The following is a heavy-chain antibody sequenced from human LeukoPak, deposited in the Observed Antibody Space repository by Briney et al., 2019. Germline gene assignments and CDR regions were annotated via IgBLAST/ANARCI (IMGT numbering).Heavy chain of an antibody. CDR2: IYYSGST. CDR3: ARGPRYCSSTSCYRPYYFDY. D-gene: IGHD2-2*02. V-gene: IGHV4-30-4*08. J-gene: IGHJ4*02. CDR1: GGSISSGDYY. Sequence: SQTLSLTCTVSGGSISSGDYYWSWIRQPPGKGLEWIGYIYYSGSTYYNPSLKSRVTISVDTSKNQFSLKLSSVTAADTAVYYCARGPRYCSSTSCYRPYYFDYWGQGTLVTVS.